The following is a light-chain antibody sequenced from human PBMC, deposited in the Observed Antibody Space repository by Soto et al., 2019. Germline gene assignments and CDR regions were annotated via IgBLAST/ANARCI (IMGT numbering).Light chain of an antibody. CDR3: GTWDSSLSVYV. CDR2: ENN. V-gene: IGLV1-51*02. J-gene: IGLJ1*01. Sequence: QSALTQPPSVSAAPGQKITISCSGSSSNIGKNYVSWYQQVPGTAPNLLIYENNNRRSGIADRFSGSKSGTSATLGITGLQTGDEADYYCGTWDSSLSVYVFGTGTKVTVL. CDR1: SSNIGKNY.